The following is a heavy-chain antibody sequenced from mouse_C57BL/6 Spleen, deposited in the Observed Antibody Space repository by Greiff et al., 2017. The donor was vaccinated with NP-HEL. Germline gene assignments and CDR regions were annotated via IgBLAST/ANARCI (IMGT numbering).Heavy chain of an antibody. Sequence: QVQLQQPGTELVKPGASVKLSCKASGYTFTSYWMHWVKQRPGQGLEWIGNINPSNGGTNYNEKFKSKATLTVDKSSSTAYMQLSSLTSEDSAVYYCARSRQLRPADYAMDYWGQGTSVTVSS. V-gene: IGHV1-53*01. D-gene: IGHD3-2*02. CDR2: INPSNGGT. CDR3: ARSRQLRPADYAMDY. J-gene: IGHJ4*01. CDR1: GYTFTSYW.